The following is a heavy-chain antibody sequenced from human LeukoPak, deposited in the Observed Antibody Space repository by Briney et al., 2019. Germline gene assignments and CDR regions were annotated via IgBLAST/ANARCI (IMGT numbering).Heavy chain of an antibody. D-gene: IGHD3-3*02. V-gene: IGHV1-18*01. CDR1: GYTFGQYS. CDR3: ARDYILPLETDNGDGFAI. CDR2: VTPSHTNR. Sequence: SVTVSCKASGYTFGQYSTSWERQAPGKGFEWMGWVTPSHTNRVYTQAFQGRVTMTADTNTNTDSMELRSLRFDDTAVYFCARDYILPLETDNGDGFAIWGQGTVVTVSS. J-gene: IGHJ3*02.